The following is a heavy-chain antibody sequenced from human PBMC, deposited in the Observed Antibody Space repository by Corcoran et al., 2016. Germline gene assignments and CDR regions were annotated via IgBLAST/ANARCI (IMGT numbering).Heavy chain of an antibody. J-gene: IGHJ6*02. CDR1: GDSVSSNSAA. V-gene: IGHV6-1*01. CDR2: TYYRSKWYN. D-gene: IGHD2-2*02. CDR3: ARGGYQLLYPYYYYGMDV. Sequence: QVQLQQSGPGLVKPSQTLSLTCAISGDSVSSNSAAWNWIRQSPSRGLEWLGRTYYRSKWYNDYAVSVKSRITINPDTSKNQFSLQLNSVTPEDTGVYYCARGGYQLLYPYYYYGMDVWGQGTTVTVSS.